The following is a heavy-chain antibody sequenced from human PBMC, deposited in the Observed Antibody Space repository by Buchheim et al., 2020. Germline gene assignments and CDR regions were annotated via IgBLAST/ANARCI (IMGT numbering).Heavy chain of an antibody. Sequence: EVQLLESGGGLVQPGGSLRLSCAASGFTFSSYAMSWVRQAPGKGLEWVSAISGSGGSTYYADSVKGRFTISRDNAKNSLYLQMNSLRAEDTAVYYCARAARRQDIVVVPAAKGFDYWGQGTL. CDR3: ARAARRQDIVVVPAAKGFDY. J-gene: IGHJ4*02. V-gene: IGHV3-23*01. D-gene: IGHD2-2*01. CDR2: ISGSGGST. CDR1: GFTFSSYA.